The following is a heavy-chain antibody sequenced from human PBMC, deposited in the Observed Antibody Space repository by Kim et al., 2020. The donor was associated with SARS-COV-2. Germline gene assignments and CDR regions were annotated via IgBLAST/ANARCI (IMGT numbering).Heavy chain of an antibody. CDR3: ARDGNSAAGGMDV. V-gene: IGHV4-59*01. Sequence: YNPSLKSRVTISVDTSKNQFSLKLSSVTAADTAVYYCARDGNSAAGGMDVWGQGTTVTVSS. J-gene: IGHJ6*02. D-gene: IGHD2-15*01.